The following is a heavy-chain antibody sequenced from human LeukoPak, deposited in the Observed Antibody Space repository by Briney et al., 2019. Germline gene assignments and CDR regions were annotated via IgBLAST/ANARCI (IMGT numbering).Heavy chain of an antibody. CDR1: GFTVSSNY. CDR3: ARDLSGSGWYYFDY. V-gene: IGHV3-53*01. Sequence: GGSLRLSCAASGFTVSSNYMSWVRQAPGKGLEWVSVIYSGGSTYYADSVKGRFTISRDNSKNTLYLQMNSLRAEDTAVYYCARDLSGSGWYYFDYWGQGTLVTVSS. J-gene: IGHJ4*02. D-gene: IGHD6-19*01. CDR2: IYSGGST.